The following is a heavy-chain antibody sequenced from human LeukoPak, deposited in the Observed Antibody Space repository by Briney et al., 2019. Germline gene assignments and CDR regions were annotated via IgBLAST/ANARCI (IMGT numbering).Heavy chain of an antibody. CDR2: ISSSGSSI. CDR1: GFTFSSYG. Sequence: PGGSLRLSCAASGFTFSSYGMHWVRQAPGKGLERVSYISSSGSSIYYADSVKGRFTISRDNAKNSLYLQMNSLRAEDTGVYYCARDSRRLQVGWFDPWGQGTVVTVSS. CDR3: ARDSRRLQVGWFDP. D-gene: IGHD5-24*01. J-gene: IGHJ5*02. V-gene: IGHV3-48*04.